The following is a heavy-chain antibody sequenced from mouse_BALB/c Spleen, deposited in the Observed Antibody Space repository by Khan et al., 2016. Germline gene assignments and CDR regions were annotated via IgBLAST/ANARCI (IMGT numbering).Heavy chain of an antibody. V-gene: IGHV1-7*01. CDR3: ARGDY. Sequence: QVQLQQSGTELAKPGASVKMSCKASGYTFTSYWMHWVKQRPGQGLEWIGYINPHTGYTDYNQKFKVKATLTADKSSSTAYMQLSSLTSEDSAVYYCARGDYWGQGTTLTVSS. CDR2: INPHTGYT. CDR1: GYTFTSYW. J-gene: IGHJ2*01.